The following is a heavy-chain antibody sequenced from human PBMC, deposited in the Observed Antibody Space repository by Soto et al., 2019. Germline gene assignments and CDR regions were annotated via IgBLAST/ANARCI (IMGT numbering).Heavy chain of an antibody. CDR3: ARSIVVVTALDY. D-gene: IGHD2-21*02. CDR1: GYTFTSYA. Sequence: ASVKVSCKASGYTFTSYAMHWVRQAPGQRLEWMGWINAGNVNTKYSQKFQGRVTITRDTSASTAYMELSSLRSEDTAVYYCARSIVVVTALDYWGQGTLVTVSS. CDR2: INAGNVNT. J-gene: IGHJ4*02. V-gene: IGHV1-3*01.